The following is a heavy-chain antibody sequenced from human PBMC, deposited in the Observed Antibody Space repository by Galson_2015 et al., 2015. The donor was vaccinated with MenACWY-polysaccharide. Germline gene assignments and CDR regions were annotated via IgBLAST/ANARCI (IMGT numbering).Heavy chain of an antibody. CDR2: IYWANDK. CDR3: AHIMITFGGVANLDSFDV. D-gene: IGHD3-16*01. J-gene: IGHJ3*01. Sequence: PALVSPTKTRALPCTFSGFSLRTSAVGVAWVRQPPGKALEWLAIIYWANDKRCSPSLRSRLTITKDTSKNQVVLIMSNMDPVDTATYYCAHIMITFGGVANLDSFDVWGQGTMVTVSS. CDR1: GFSLRTSAVG. V-gene: IGHV2-5*02.